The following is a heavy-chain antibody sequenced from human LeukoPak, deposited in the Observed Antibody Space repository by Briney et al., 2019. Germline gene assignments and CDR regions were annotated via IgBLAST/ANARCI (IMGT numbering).Heavy chain of an antibody. CDR2: IYTSGST. D-gene: IGHD3-10*01. V-gene: IGHV4-61*02. J-gene: IGHJ4*02. Sequence: SQTLSLTCTVSGGSISSGSYYWSWIRQPAGKGLEWIGRIYTSGSTNYNPSLKSRVTISVDTSKNQFSLKLSSVTAADTAVYYCARSYFGSGTFNGFDYWGQGTLVTVSS. CDR1: GGSISSGSYY. CDR3: ARSYFGSGTFNGFDY.